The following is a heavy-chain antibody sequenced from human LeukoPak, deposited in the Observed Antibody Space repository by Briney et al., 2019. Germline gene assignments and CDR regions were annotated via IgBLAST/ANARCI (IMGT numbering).Heavy chain of an antibody. CDR1: GGSISSGSYY. CDR3: ARVREIYDFWSGLSRDLYYFDY. J-gene: IGHJ4*02. Sequence: PSETLSLTCTVSGGSISSGSYYWSWIRQPAGNGLEWIGYIYYSGSTNYNPSLKSRVTISVDTSKNQFSLKLSSVTAADTAVYYCARVREIYDFWSGLSRDLYYFDYWGQGTLVTVSS. D-gene: IGHD3-3*01. CDR2: IYYSGST. V-gene: IGHV4-61*10.